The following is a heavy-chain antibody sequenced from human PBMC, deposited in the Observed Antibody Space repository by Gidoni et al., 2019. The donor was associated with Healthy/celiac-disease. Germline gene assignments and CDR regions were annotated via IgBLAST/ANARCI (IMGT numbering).Heavy chain of an antibody. D-gene: IGHD3-9*01. Sequence: EVQLVESGGGLVKPGGSLRLSCAASGFTFSSYSMNWVRQAPGKGLEWVSSISSSSSYIYYADSVKGRFTISRDNAKNSLYLQMNSLRAEDTAVYYCARDPTNYDILTGYYKGYYYYGMDVWGQGTTVTVSS. CDR2: ISSSSSYI. V-gene: IGHV3-21*01. CDR1: GFTFSSYS. J-gene: IGHJ6*02. CDR3: ARDPTNYDILTGYYKGYYYYGMDV.